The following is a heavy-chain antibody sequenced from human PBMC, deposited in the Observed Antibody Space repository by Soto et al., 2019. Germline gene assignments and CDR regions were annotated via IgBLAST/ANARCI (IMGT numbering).Heavy chain of an antibody. Sequence: PSETLSLTCTVSGGSISSSSYFWGWIRQPPGKGLEWIGSIYYSGSTYYNPSLKSRVTVSVDTSKNQFSLKLSSVTAADTAVYYCARVWGGAFDIWGQGTMVTV. D-gene: IGHD3-10*01. CDR1: GGSISSSSYF. J-gene: IGHJ3*02. CDR2: IYYSGST. V-gene: IGHV4-39*07. CDR3: ARVWGGAFDI.